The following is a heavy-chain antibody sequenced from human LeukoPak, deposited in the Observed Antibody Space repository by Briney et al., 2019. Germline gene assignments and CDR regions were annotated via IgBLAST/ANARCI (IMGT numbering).Heavy chain of an antibody. Sequence: ASVKVSCKASGYTFTSYDINWVRQATGQGLEWMGWMNPNSGNTGYAQKFQGRVTITRNTSISTAYMELSSLRSEDTAVYYCARGDYYDSSGYYYPRWFDPWGQGTLVTVSS. CDR3: ARGDYYDSSGYYYPRWFDP. CDR1: GYTFTSYD. J-gene: IGHJ5*02. CDR2: MNPNSGNT. D-gene: IGHD3-22*01. V-gene: IGHV1-8*03.